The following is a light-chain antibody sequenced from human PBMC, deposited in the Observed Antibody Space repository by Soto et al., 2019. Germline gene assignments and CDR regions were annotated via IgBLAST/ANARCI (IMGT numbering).Light chain of an antibody. J-gene: IGKJ2*01. Sequence: DIQMTQSPSTLSASVGDRVTITCRASQSVSTSLAWYQHKPGKAPKLLIHDASSLQSGVPSRFSGSGSGTEFSLTVSSLQPDDFATYYCQQDNPYSGYTFGQATKLEIK. CDR1: QSVSTS. CDR2: DAS. CDR3: QQDNPYSGYT. V-gene: IGKV1-5*01.